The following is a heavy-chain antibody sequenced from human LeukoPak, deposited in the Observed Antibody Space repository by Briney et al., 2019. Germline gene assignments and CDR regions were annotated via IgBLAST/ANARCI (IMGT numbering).Heavy chain of an antibody. CDR1: GYSISSGYY. J-gene: IGHJ4*02. CDR2: IYHSGST. CDR3: AREAFYDYVWGSYRFDY. V-gene: IGHV4-38-2*02. D-gene: IGHD3-16*02. Sequence: SETLSLTCTVSGYSISSGYYWGWIRQPPGKRLEWIGSIYHSGSTYYNPSLKSRVTISVDTSKNQFSLKLSSVTAADTAVYYCAREAFYDYVWGSYRFDYWGQGTLVTVSS.